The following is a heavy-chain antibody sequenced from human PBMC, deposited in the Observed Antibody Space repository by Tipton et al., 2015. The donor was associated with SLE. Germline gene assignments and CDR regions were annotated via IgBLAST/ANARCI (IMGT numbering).Heavy chain of an antibody. Sequence: TLSLTCTVSGGPISTSGHCWGWIRQPPGKGLEWIASIYYTGSSYYKPSLKSRVTISVDTSNNQFSLKLTSVTAADTAVYYCARARVYVSGSFPYYYYMDVWGKGTTVTVS. V-gene: IGHV4-39*07. J-gene: IGHJ6*03. CDR3: ARARVYVSGSFPYYYYMDV. D-gene: IGHD3-10*01. CDR2: IYYTGSS. CDR1: GGPISTSGHC.